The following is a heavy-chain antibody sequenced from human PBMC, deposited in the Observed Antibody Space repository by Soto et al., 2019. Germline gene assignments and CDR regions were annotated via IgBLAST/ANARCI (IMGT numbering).Heavy chain of an antibody. J-gene: IGHJ6*02. D-gene: IGHD3-22*01. CDR3: AKDRLIVVVMSYGMDV. V-gene: IGHV3-30*18. Sequence: QVQLVESGGGVVQPGRSLRLSCAASGFTFSSYGMHWVRQAPGKGLEWVAVISYDGSNKYYADSVKGRFTISRDNFKNTLYLQMNSLRAEDTAVYYCAKDRLIVVVMSYGMDVWGQGTTVTVSS. CDR1: GFTFSSYG. CDR2: ISYDGSNK.